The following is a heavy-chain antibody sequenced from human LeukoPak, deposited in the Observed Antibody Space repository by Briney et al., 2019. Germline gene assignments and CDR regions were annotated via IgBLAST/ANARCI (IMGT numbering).Heavy chain of an antibody. Sequence: GGSLRLSCAASGFTFSIYDMDWVRQAPGKGLEWVAFIRYDGSKKYYADSVRGRFTISRDNSKNTLYPQMNSLRAEDTAVYYCAKDQSCSGGRCYPNWFDPWGQGTLVTVSS. CDR1: GFTFSIYD. D-gene: IGHD2-15*01. CDR2: IRYDGSKK. J-gene: IGHJ5*02. V-gene: IGHV3-30*02. CDR3: AKDQSCSGGRCYPNWFDP.